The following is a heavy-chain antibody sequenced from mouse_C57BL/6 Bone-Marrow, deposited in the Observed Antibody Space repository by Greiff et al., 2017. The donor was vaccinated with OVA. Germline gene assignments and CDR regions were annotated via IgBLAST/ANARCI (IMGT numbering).Heavy chain of an antibody. J-gene: IGHJ3*01. CDR1: GYTFTDYE. CDR3: TNYYGSSYGFAY. D-gene: IGHD1-1*01. CDR2: IDPETGGT. Sequence: QVQLQQSGAELVRPGASVTLSCKASGYTFTDYEMHWVKQTPVYGLEWIGAIDPETGGTAYNQKFKGKAILTADKSSSTAYMELRSLTSEDSAVYYCTNYYGSSYGFAYWGQGTLVTVSA. V-gene: IGHV1-15*01.